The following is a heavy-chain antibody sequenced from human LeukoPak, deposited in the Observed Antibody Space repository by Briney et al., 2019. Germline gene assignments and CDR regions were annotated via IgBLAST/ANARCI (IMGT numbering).Heavy chain of an antibody. CDR1: GGSISSYY. CDR3: ARRPLKGVYSSGAFDI. V-gene: IGHV4-59*08. D-gene: IGHD5-18*01. Sequence: SETLSLTCTVSGGSISSYYWSWIRQPPGKGLEWIGYIYHSGSTNYNPSLKSRVTISVDTSKNQFSLKLSSVTAADTAVYYCARRPLKGVYSSGAFDIWGQGTMVTVSS. CDR2: IYHSGST. J-gene: IGHJ3*02.